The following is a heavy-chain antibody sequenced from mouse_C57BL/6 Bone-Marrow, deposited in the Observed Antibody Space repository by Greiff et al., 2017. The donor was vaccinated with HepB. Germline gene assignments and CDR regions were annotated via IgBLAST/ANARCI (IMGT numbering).Heavy chain of an antibody. CDR1: GYTFTSYW. J-gene: IGHJ2*01. D-gene: IGHD1-1*01. Sequence: QVQLKQPGAELVKPGASVKLSCKASGYTFTSYWMHWVKQRPGQGLEWIGMIHPNSGSTNYNEKFKSKATLTVDKSSSTAYMQLSSLTSEDSAVYYCAKGTTVVADFDYWGQGTTLTVSS. CDR2: IHPNSGST. V-gene: IGHV1-64*01. CDR3: AKGTTVVADFDY.